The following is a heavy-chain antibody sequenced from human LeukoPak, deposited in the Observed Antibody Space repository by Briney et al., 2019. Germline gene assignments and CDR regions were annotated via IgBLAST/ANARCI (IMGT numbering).Heavy chain of an antibody. V-gene: IGHV3-9*01. CDR1: GFTFDDYA. D-gene: IGHD4-23*01. J-gene: IGHJ4*02. CDR2: ISWNSGSI. Sequence: PGGSLRLSCAASGFTFDDYAMHWVRQAPGKGLEWVSGISWNSGSIGYADSVKGRFTISRDNAKNSLYLQMNSLRAEDTALYYCAKAVVSSGNSFDYWGQGTLVTVSS. CDR3: AKAVVSSGNSFDY.